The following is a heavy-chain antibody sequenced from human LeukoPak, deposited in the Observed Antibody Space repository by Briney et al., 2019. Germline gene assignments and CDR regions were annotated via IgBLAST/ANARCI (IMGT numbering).Heavy chain of an antibody. J-gene: IGHJ4*02. CDR2: IYSSGNT. Sequence: SETLSLTCSVSGGSISNFYWSWIRQPAGKGLGWIGRIYSSGNTVYNPSLKSRVTMSLDAPKDQLSLKLRSVTAADTAVYYCARNSGDYWGQGTLVTVSS. CDR1: GGSISNFY. CDR3: ARNSGDY. D-gene: IGHD4-23*01. V-gene: IGHV4-4*07.